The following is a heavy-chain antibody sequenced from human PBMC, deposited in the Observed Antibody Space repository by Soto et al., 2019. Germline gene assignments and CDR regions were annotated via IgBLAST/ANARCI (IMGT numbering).Heavy chain of an antibody. J-gene: IGHJ6*02. D-gene: IGHD3-22*01. CDR1: GFTFSSYA. CDR2: ISGSGGST. V-gene: IGHV3-23*01. Sequence: PGGSLRLSCAASGFTFSSYAMSWVRQAPGKGLEWVSAISGSGGSTYYADSVKGRFTISRDNSKNTLYLQMNSLRAEDTAVYYCAKDLTPYYDSSGYPNLNGMDVWGQGTTVTAP. CDR3: AKDLTPYYDSSGYPNLNGMDV.